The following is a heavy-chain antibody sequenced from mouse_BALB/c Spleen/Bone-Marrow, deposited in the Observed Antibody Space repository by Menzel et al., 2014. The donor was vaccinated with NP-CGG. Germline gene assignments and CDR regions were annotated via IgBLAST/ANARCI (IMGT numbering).Heavy chain of an antibody. V-gene: IGHV4-2*02. CDR2: INPGSSTI. J-gene: IGHJ4*01. Sequence: EVKLQESGGGLVQPGGSLNLSCAASGFDFSRYWMSWARQAPGKGQEWIGEINPGSSTINYTPSLKDKFIISRDNAKNTLYLQMSKVRSEDTALYYCARQTGTGAMDCWGQGTSVTVSS. CDR1: GFDFSRYW. D-gene: IGHD4-1*01. CDR3: ARQTGTGAMDC.